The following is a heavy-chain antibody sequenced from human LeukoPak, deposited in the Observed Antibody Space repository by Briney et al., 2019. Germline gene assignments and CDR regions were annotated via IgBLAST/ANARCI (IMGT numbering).Heavy chain of an antibody. D-gene: IGHD4-11*01. V-gene: IGHV1-8*01. Sequence: ASVKVSCKASGCTFTSYDINWVRQATGQGLEWMGWMNPNGGNTGYAQKYQGRVTMTRTTTISTAYMERTSLGSEDTAVYYWARGKTTFGYMDVWGKGTTVTVSS. CDR2: MNPNGGNT. CDR3: ARGKTTFGYMDV. J-gene: IGHJ6*03. CDR1: GCTFTSYD.